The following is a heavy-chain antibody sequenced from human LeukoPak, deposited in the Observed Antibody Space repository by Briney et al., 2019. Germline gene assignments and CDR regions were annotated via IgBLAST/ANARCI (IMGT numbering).Heavy chain of an antibody. CDR2: IYYSGST. V-gene: IGHV4-39*01. Sequence: SETLSLTCTVSGGSISSSSYYWGWIRQPPGKGLEWIGSIYYSGSTYYNPSLKSRVTLSVDTSKNQFSLKLSSVTAADTAVYYCARHAPVVYPGDYYYYMDVWGKGTTVTVSS. CDR1: GGSISSSSYY. CDR3: ARHAPVVYPGDYYYYMDV. J-gene: IGHJ6*03. D-gene: IGHD7-27*01.